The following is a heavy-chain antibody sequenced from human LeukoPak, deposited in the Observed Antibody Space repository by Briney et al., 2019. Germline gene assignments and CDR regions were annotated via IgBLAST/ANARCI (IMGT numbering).Heavy chain of an antibody. CDR3: ARSPRYCSSTSCYAIDY. D-gene: IGHD2-2*01. CDR1: DGSINSNYW. V-gene: IGHV4-4*02. Sequence: PSETLSLTCAVSDGSINSNYWWTWVRQSPGKGLEWIGEINHSGSTNYNPSLKSRVTISVDTSKNQFSLKLSSVTAADTAVYYCARSPRYCSSTSCYAIDYWGQGTLVTVSS. CDR2: INHSGST. J-gene: IGHJ4*02.